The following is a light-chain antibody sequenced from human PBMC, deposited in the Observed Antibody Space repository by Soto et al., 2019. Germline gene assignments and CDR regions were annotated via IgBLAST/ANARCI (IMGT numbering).Light chain of an antibody. CDR3: SSYTNTKSYV. Sequence: QSALTQPASVSGSPGQSITISCTGTSSDVGAYNYVSWYQQHPGKVPKLMIYDVSNRPSGVSNRFSGSKSGNTASLTLSGLQAEDEAEYCCSSYTNTKSYVFGTGTKVTVL. J-gene: IGLJ1*01. CDR2: DVS. V-gene: IGLV2-14*03. CDR1: SSDVGAYNY.